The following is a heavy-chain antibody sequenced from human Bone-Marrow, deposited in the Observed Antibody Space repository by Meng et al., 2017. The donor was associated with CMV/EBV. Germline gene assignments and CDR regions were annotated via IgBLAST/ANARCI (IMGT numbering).Heavy chain of an antibody. CDR1: GFTFDDYT. J-gene: IGHJ4*02. Sequence: GESLKISCAASGFTFDDYTMHWVRQAPGKGLEWVSLISWDGGSTYYADSVKGRFTISRDNSKNSLYLQMNSLRAEDTAFYYCARGATGTRFDYWGQGTLVTVSS. CDR2: ISWDGGST. V-gene: IGHV3-43*01. D-gene: IGHD1-1*01. CDR3: ARGATGTRFDY.